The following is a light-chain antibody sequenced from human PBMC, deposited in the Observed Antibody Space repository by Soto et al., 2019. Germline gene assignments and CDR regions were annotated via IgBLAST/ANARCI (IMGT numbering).Light chain of an antibody. CDR3: QQYNTISFT. V-gene: IGKV1-5*03. CDR1: RAIRDW. CDR2: RAS. Sequence: DIQMTQSPSTLSASLGDRVTITCRASRAIRDWLAWYQQRPGKAPKLLIYRASRLESGVPSRFSGSGSATEFTLTISGLQPDDFVTYYCQQYNTISFTFGQGTKLEI. J-gene: IGKJ2*01.